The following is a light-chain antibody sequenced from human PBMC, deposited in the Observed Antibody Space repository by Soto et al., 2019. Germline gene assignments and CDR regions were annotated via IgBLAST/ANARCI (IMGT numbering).Light chain of an antibody. V-gene: IGKV3-20*01. CDR1: QSVGSTY. CDR2: GAS. CDR3: QQYGTLTLT. Sequence: EIVLTQSPGTLSLSPGERATLSCRASQSVGSTYLAWYQQKPGQAPRLLIFGASSRATGIPDRFSGSGSGTDFTLTISRLEPEDFAVFYCQQYGTLTLTFGGGTKV. J-gene: IGKJ4*01.